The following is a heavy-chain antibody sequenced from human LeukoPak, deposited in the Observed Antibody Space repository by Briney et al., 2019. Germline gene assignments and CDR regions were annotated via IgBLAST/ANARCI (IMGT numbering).Heavy chain of an antibody. CDR2: ISAYNGNT. CDR3: ARDPGIAVAGPNFDY. V-gene: IGHV1-18*01. D-gene: IGHD6-19*01. Sequence: GASVKVSCKASGYTFTSYGISWVRQAPGQGLEWMGWISAYNGNTNYAQKLQGRVTMTTDTSTSTAYMELRSLRSDDTAVYYCARDPGIAVAGPNFDYWGQGTLVTVSS. J-gene: IGHJ4*02. CDR1: GYTFTSYG.